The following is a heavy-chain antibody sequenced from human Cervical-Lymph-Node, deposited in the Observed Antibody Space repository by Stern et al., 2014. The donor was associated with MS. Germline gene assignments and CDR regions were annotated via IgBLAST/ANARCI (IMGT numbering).Heavy chain of an antibody. CDR3: GRDSGVHNYYYYGMDV. CDR2: ISAYNGNT. D-gene: IGHD2-8*01. CDR1: GYTFTSYG. Sequence: QVQLVQSGAEVKKPGASVKVSCKASGYTFTSYGISWVRQAPGQGLEWMGWISAYNGNTNYAQKLQGRVTMTTDTSTSTAYMGRRSLRSDDTAVYYCGRDSGVHNYYYYGMDVWGQGTTVTVSS. J-gene: IGHJ6*02. V-gene: IGHV1-18*01.